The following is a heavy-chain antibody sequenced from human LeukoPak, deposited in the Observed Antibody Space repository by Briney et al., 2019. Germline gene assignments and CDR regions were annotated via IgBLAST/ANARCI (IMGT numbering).Heavy chain of an antibody. Sequence: ASVKVSCKVSGYTLTELSMHWLRQPPGKGLEWMGGFDPEDGETIYAQKFQGIVTMTEDTSTDTAYMELSSLRSEETAVYYCATVSRDLGWFDPWGQGTLVTVSS. J-gene: IGHJ5*02. CDR3: ATVSRDLGWFDP. D-gene: IGHD7-27*01. CDR1: GYTLTELS. V-gene: IGHV1-24*01. CDR2: FDPEDGET.